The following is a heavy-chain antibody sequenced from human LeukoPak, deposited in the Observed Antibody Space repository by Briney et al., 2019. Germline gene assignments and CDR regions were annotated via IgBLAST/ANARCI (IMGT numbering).Heavy chain of an antibody. V-gene: IGHV4-4*07. J-gene: IGHJ2*01. Sequence: SETLSLTCTVSGGSISSYYWSWIRQPAGKGLEWIGRIYTSGSTNYNPSLKSRVTMSVDTSKNQFSLKLSSVTAADTAVYYCARGPILRFLEWSDWYFDLWGHGTLVTVSS. CDR3: ARGPILRFLEWSDWYFDL. CDR1: GGSISSYY. D-gene: IGHD3-3*01. CDR2: IYTSGST.